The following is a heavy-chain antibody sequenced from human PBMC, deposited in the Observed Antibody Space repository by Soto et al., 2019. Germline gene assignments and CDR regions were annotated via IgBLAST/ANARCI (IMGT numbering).Heavy chain of an antibody. V-gene: IGHV4-4*07. CDR1: GASMNSYH. CDR2: IHSSGST. D-gene: IGHD6-13*01. CDR3: ARDQGVAAAGITWFDP. Sequence: SETLSLTCTVSGASMNSYHWSWIRQPAGKGLEWIGHIHSSGSTSYNPSLKSRVTMSVDTSKNQFSLRLMSLTAADTAIYYCARDQGVAAAGITWFDPWGQGSLVTVSS. J-gene: IGHJ5*02.